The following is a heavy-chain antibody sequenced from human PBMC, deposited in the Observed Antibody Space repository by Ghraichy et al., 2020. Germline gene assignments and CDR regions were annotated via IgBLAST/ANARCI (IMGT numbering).Heavy chain of an antibody. D-gene: IGHD5-18*01. CDR2: ISGSGGST. Sequence: GGSLRLSCAASGFTFSSYAMSWVRQAPGKGLEWVSAISGSGGSTYYADSVKGRFTISRDNSKNTLYLQMNSLRAEDTAVYYCAKDPYSYGSEAKFDYWGQGTLVTVSS. CDR3: AKDPYSYGSEAKFDY. J-gene: IGHJ4*02. V-gene: IGHV3-23*01. CDR1: GFTFSSYA.